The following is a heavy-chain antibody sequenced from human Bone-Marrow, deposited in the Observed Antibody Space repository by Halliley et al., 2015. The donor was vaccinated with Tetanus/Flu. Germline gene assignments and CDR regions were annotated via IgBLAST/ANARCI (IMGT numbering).Heavy chain of an antibody. CDR3: ARAPGDYDFLTGVYYFDY. CDR1: GGSVSTANYY. Sequence: TLSLTCAVSGGSVSTANYYWNWIRQPPGKGLEWIGYVYYTGGTYSAPSLKSRVSISMDTSKNQFSLRLTSVSAEDTAVYFCARAPGDYDFLTGVYYFDYWGQGHLVTVSS. V-gene: IGHV4-30-4*01. D-gene: IGHD3-9*01. CDR2: VYYTGGT. J-gene: IGHJ4*02.